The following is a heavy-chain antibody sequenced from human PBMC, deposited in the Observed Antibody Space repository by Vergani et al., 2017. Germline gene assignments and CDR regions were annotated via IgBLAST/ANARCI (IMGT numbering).Heavy chain of an antibody. D-gene: IGHD6-19*01. CDR3: AKVSLNPGIAVADAFDI. J-gene: IGHJ3*02. Sequence: EVQLLESGGGLVQPGGSLRLSCAASGFTFSSYAMSWVRQAPGKGLEWVSAISGSGGSTYYADSVKGRFTISRDNSKNTLYLQMNSLRAEDTAVYYCAKVSLNPGIAVADAFDIWGQGTMVTVSS. CDR2: ISGSGGST. V-gene: IGHV3-23*01. CDR1: GFTFSSYA.